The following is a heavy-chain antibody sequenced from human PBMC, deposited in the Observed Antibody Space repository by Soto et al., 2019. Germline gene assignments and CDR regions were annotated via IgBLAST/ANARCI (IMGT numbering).Heavy chain of an antibody. V-gene: IGHV4-31*06. Sequence: QVQLQESGPGLVXXSQXXSLTCTVSGXSISSGNNYWSWIRQHPGKGLEWIGYIYYSGSTYYNPSLKSRVTISVDTSKNQFSLKLSSVTAADTAVYXXAXXXXXXXXTAADPWGQGTLVTVSS. J-gene: IGHJ5*02. CDR1: GXSISSGNNY. D-gene: IGHD6-25*01. CDR3: AXXXXXXXXTAADP. CDR2: IYYSGST.